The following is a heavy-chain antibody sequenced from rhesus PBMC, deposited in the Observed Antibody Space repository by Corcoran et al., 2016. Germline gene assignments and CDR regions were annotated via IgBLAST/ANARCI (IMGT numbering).Heavy chain of an antibody. J-gene: IGHJ4*01. Sequence: QVQLQESGPGLVKSSETLSLTCAVSGDSISDGYDWSWIRTSPGKGPEWIGFNYGSSCRTAYKHSHKNRFPMSKDTTKNQFSLVLTSLTAADTAVYYCARRLATGPVFWGQGFLVTVSS. V-gene: IGHV4-76*01. D-gene: IGHD6S26*01. CDR3: ARRLATGPVF. CDR1: GDSISDGYD. CDR2: NYGSSCRT.